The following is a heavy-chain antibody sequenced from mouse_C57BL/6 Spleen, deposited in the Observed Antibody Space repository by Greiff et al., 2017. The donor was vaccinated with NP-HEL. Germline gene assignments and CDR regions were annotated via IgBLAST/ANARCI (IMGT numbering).Heavy chain of an antibody. CDR2: ISDGGSYT. Sequence: EVQVVESGGGLVKPGGSLKLSCAASGFTFSSYAMSWVRQTPEKRLEWVATISDGGSYTYYPDNVKGRFTISRDNAKNNLYLQMSHLKSEDTAMYYCARDAYSYYAMDYWGQGTSVTVAS. CDR3: ARDAYSYYAMDY. J-gene: IGHJ4*01. D-gene: IGHD2-10*01. CDR1: GFTFSSYA. V-gene: IGHV5-4*01.